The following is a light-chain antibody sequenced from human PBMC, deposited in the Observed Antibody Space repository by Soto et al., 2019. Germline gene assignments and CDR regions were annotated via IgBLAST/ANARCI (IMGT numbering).Light chain of an antibody. J-gene: IGLJ1*01. Sequence: QSALTQPASVSGSPGQSITISCTGTSSDVGGYNYISWYQQHPGKAPKLMIYDVSNRPSGVSNRFSGSKSGNTASLTISGLQAEDEAHYYCSSYTSSSTDVFGTGTKVTVL. V-gene: IGLV2-14*01. CDR3: SSYTSSSTDV. CDR1: SSDVGGYNY. CDR2: DVS.